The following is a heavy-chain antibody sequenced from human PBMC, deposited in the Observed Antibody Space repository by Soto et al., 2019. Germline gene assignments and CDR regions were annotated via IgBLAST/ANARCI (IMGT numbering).Heavy chain of an antibody. J-gene: IGHJ4*02. V-gene: IGHV4-31*03. CDR1: GVSISHGAYY. D-gene: IGHD6-13*01. Sequence: QVQLQESGPGLVKPSQTLSLTCTVSGVSISHGAYYWSWIRQLPGKGLEWIGYIYYSGDTQYNPSLKSRITVSIDTSKNQFSLKMNSVTAADTAMYFCARVDSASWLDYGGQGTLVTVSS. CDR3: ARVDSASWLDY. CDR2: IYYSGDT.